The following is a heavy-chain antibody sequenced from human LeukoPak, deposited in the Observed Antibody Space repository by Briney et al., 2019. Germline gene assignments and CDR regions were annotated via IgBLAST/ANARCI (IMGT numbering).Heavy chain of an antibody. CDR1: GYTFTGYY. D-gene: IGHD4-17*01. Sequence: GASVKVSCKASGYTFTGYYMHWVRQAPGQGLEWMGWMNPYSGITGYAQKFQGRVTMTRNTSISTVYLELSSLKSQDTAVYFCARSVTGDYGDYWGQGTLVTVSS. J-gene: IGHJ4*02. CDR2: MNPYSGIT. V-gene: IGHV1-8*02. CDR3: ARSVTGDYGDY.